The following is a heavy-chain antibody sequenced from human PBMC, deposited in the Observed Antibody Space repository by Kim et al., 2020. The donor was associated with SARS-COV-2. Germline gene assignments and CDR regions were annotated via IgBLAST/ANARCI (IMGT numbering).Heavy chain of an antibody. Sequence: SETLSLTCSVSGGSISSHYWSWIRQPPEKGLEWIGHFYNSGNTKYNASLKSRVTISVDTSKSQFSLHLTSVTAADTAVYYSARGSDYPPPHNAFNSWGPGTMVVVSS. CDR2: FYNSGNT. V-gene: IGHV4-59*11. CDR1: GGSISSHY. J-gene: IGHJ3*01. CDR3: ARGSDYPPPHNAFNS. D-gene: IGHD6-25*01.